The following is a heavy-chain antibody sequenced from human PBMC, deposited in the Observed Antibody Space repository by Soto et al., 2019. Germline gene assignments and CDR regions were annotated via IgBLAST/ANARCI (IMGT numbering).Heavy chain of an antibody. D-gene: IGHD3-10*01. CDR3: ARALYGSGKDFDY. CDR2: ISSSGTTE. V-gene: IGHV3-48*03. Sequence: ESGGGLVQPGGSLRLSCAASGFTFSTYEMNWVRQAPGKGLEWLSFISSSGTTEYYADSVKGRITISRDNAKNSLYLQMNSLRADDTAVYYCARALYGSGKDFDYWGQGTLVTVSS. J-gene: IGHJ4*02. CDR1: GFTFSTYE.